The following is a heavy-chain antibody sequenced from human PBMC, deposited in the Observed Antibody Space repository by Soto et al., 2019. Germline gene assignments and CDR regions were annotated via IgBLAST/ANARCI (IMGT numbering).Heavy chain of an antibody. CDR2: IYHNGRT. CDR3: APRQPGWWFDP. CDR1: GYSISSGNY. Sequence: PSETLSLTCAVSGYSISSGNYWGWIRQPPGKGLEWIGSIYHNGRTHYNPSLKSRVTISVDTSKNQFSLKLTSVTAADTAYYYCAPRQPGWWFDPWGQGILVTVSS. V-gene: IGHV4-38-2*01. D-gene: IGHD2-15*01. J-gene: IGHJ5*02.